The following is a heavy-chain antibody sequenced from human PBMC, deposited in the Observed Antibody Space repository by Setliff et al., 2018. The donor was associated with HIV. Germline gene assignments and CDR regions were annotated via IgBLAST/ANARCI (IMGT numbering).Heavy chain of an antibody. CDR2: ISAYNGNT. J-gene: IGHJ4*02. CDR3: ARVVRGVIQSAKTFDY. CDR1: GYTFTSYG. D-gene: IGHD2-21*01. V-gene: IGHV1-18*01. Sequence: GASVKVSCKASGYTFTSYGISWVRQAPGQGLEWMGWISAYNGNTNYAQKLQGRVTMTTDTSTSTAYMELRSLRSDDTAVYYCARVVRGVIQSAKTFDYWGQGTLVTVSS.